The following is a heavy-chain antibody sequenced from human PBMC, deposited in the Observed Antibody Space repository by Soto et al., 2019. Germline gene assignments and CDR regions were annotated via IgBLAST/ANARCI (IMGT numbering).Heavy chain of an antibody. CDR3: ARSPVVPAAIVYYYYMDV. V-gene: IGHV4-59*01. Sequence: SETLSLTCTVSGGSISSYYWSWIRQPPGKGLEWIGYIYYSGSTNYNPSLKSRVTISVDTSKNQFSLKLSSVTAADTAVYYCARSPVVPAAIVYYYYMDVWGKGTTVTVSS. D-gene: IGHD2-2*01. CDR1: GGSISSYY. CDR2: IYYSGST. J-gene: IGHJ6*03.